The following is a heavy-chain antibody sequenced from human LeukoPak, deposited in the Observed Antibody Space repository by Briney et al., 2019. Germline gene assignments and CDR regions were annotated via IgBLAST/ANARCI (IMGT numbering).Heavy chain of an antibody. CDR1: GFSFSNSW. D-gene: IGHD2/OR15-2a*01. CDR2: IKQGGSSK. V-gene: IGHV3-7*01. J-gene: IGHJ5*02. CDR3: ASRYFAP. Sequence: GGSLRLSCVASGFSFSNSWMTWVRRAPGKGLEWVANIKQGGSSKYYVDSVKGRFTISRDDAKNSLFLQMNSLRAEDTAVYYCASRYFAPWGQGTLVTASS.